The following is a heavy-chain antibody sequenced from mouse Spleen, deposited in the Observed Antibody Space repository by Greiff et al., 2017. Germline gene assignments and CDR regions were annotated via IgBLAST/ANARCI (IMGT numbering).Heavy chain of an antibody. CDR1: GYTFTSYW. CDR3: AREGNYAGYFDV. J-gene: IGHJ1*01. D-gene: IGHD2-1*01. CDR2: INPSNGGT. V-gene: IGHV1-53*01. Sequence: VQLQQSGTELVKPGASVKLSCKASGYTFTSYWMHWVKQRPGQGLEWIGNINPSNGGTNYNEKFKSKATLTVDKSSSTAYMQLSSLTSEDSAVYYCAREGNYAGYFDVWGAGTTVTVSS.